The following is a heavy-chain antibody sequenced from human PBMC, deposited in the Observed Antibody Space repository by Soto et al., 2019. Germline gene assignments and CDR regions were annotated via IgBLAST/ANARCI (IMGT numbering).Heavy chain of an antibody. CDR1: GGSFSGYY. Sequence: SETLSLTCAVYGGSFSGYYWSWIRQPPGKGLEWIGEINHSGSTNYNPSLKSRVTISVDTSKNQFSLKLNSVTAADTAVYYCARVPTRVRNVFDIWGQGTMVTVSS. D-gene: IGHD1-1*01. CDR2: INHSGST. J-gene: IGHJ3*02. CDR3: ARVPTRVRNVFDI. V-gene: IGHV4-34*01.